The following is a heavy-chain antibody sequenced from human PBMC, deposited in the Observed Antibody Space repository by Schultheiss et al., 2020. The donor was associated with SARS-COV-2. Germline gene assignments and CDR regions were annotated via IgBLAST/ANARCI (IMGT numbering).Heavy chain of an antibody. D-gene: IGHD4-23*01. Sequence: SETLSLTCAVSGGSISSGGYSWSWIRQPPGKGLEWIGYIYSSGSTNYNPSLKSRVTISVDTSKNQFSLKLSSVTAADTAVYYCARVTRHYGGNSPDDYWGQGTLVTVSS. J-gene: IGHJ4*02. CDR2: IYSSGST. CDR1: GGSISSGGYS. CDR3: ARVTRHYGGNSPDDY. V-gene: IGHV4-61*08.